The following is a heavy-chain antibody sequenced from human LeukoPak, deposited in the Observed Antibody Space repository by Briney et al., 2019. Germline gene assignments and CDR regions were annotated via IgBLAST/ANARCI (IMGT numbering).Heavy chain of an antibody. D-gene: IGHD3-22*01. V-gene: IGHV4-34*01. Sequence: SETLSLTCAVYGGSFSGYYWSWIRQPPGKGLEWIGEINHSGSTNYNPSLKSRVTISVDTSKNQFSLKLNSVTAADTAVYYCARGFTINYYDSSGYYWDFWGQGTLVTVSS. CDR2: INHSGST. CDR1: GGSFSGYY. J-gene: IGHJ4*02. CDR3: ARGFTINYYDSSGYYWDF.